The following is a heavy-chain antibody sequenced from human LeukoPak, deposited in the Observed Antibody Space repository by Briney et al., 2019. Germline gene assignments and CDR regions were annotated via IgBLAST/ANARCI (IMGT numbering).Heavy chain of an antibody. Sequence: GGSLRLSCAASGFTFSIYSMNWVRQAPGKGLEWISYITSNSGTIYYTDSVKGRFTISRDNAKNSLYLQMNSLRAEDTAVYYCARDQTVAGPFDYWGQGTLVTVSS. J-gene: IGHJ4*02. CDR1: GFTFSIYS. CDR2: ITSNSGTI. D-gene: IGHD6-19*01. V-gene: IGHV3-48*01. CDR3: ARDQTVAGPFDY.